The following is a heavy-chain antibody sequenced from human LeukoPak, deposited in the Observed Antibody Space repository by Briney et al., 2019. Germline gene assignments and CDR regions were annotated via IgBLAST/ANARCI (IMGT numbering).Heavy chain of an antibody. D-gene: IGHD6-13*01. J-gene: IGHJ3*02. V-gene: IGHV6-1*01. CDR3: AGEGGMAEAAFDI. Sequence: SQTLSLTCAISGDSVSSNSAAWNWIRQSPSRGLEWLGRTYYRSTWKKDYAVSVKSRITINADTSKNQFSLQLNSVTPEDTAVYYCAGEGGMAEAAFDIWGQGTMVTVSS. CDR2: TYYRSTWKK. CDR1: GDSVSSNSAA.